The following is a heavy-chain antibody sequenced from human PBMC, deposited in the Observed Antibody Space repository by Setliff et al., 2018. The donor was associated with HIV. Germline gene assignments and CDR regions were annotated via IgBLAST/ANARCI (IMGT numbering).Heavy chain of an antibody. V-gene: IGHV1-2*06. CDR1: GYTFSGYH. Sequence: ASVKVSCKASGYTFSGYHMYWVRQAPGQGLEWMGRINPDSGDTKYTQKFEGRVTMTSDTSISTVCMELSSLRSDDTAVYYCASGYSAYDTRNYYYYYNMDVWGLGTTVTVSS. CDR3: ASGYSAYDTRNYYYYYNMDV. J-gene: IGHJ6*02. CDR2: INPDSGDT. D-gene: IGHD5-12*01.